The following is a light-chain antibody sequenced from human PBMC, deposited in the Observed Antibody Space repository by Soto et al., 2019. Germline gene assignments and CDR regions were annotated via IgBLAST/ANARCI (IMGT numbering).Light chain of an antibody. Sequence: DIQMTQSPSSLSASVGDRVTITCRASQNIRSYLNWYQQKPGKAPQLLIYATSILQTGVPSRFSASGSGTDFSLVISDLQPEDSATYYCQQCYSSRWTSGRGTKVEI. CDR3: QQCYSSRWT. J-gene: IGKJ1*01. V-gene: IGKV1-39*01. CDR2: ATS. CDR1: QNIRSY.